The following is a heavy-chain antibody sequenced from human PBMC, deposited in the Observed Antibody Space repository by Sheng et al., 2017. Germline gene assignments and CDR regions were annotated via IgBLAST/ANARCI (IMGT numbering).Heavy chain of an antibody. J-gene: IGHJ5*02. D-gene: IGHD5-18*01. Sequence: QVQLQQWGAGLLKPSETLSLTCAVYGGSFSGYYWSWIRQPPGKGLEWIGEINHSGSTNYNPSLKSRVTISVDTSKNQFSLKLSSVTAADTAVYYCARGSRTWIQLARDRKGTELVPTPWGQGTLVHRLL. CDR2: INHSGST. V-gene: IGHV4-34*01. CDR1: GGSFSGYY. CDR3: ARGSRTWIQLARDRKGTELVPTP.